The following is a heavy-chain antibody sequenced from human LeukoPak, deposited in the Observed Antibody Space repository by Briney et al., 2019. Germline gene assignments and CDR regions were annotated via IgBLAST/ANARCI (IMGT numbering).Heavy chain of an antibody. J-gene: IGHJ3*02. V-gene: IGHV4-59*01. CDR1: GGSISSYY. CDR3: ARDTWFGELSAFDI. Sequence: SETLSLTCTVSGGSISSYYWSWIRQPPGKGLEWIGYIYYSGSTNYNPSLKSRVTISVDTSKNQFSLKLSSVTAADTAVYHCARDTWFGELSAFDIWGQGTMVTVSS. D-gene: IGHD3-10*01. CDR2: IYYSGST.